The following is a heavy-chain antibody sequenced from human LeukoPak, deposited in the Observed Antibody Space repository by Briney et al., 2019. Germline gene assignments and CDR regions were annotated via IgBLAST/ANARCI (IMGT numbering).Heavy chain of an antibody. J-gene: IGHJ4*02. D-gene: IGHD3-22*01. V-gene: IGHV3-20*04. CDR2: INWNGGST. CDR3: ARDPPPSYYYDSSGYYDY. Sequence: PGGSLRLSCAASGFTFDDYGMSWVRQAPGEGLEWVSGINWNGGSTGYADSVKGRFTISRDNAKNSLYLQMNSLRAEDTAVYYCARDPPPSYYYDSSGYYDYWGQGTLVTVSS. CDR1: GFTFDDYG.